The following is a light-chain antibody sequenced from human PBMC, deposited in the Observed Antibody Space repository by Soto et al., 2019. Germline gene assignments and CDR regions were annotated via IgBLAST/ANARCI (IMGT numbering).Light chain of an antibody. Sequence: EIHSRKSPSSQCAVVGRRVAIACRASQSITSYLNWYQQKPGKAPKLLIYAASSLQSGVPSRFSGNGSGTDFSLSFSSLQPEDFATYECQRYQSFGTFGEGTKLEIK. CDR1: QSITSY. CDR3: QRYQSFGT. CDR2: AAS. J-gene: IGKJ2*01. V-gene: IGKV1-39*01.